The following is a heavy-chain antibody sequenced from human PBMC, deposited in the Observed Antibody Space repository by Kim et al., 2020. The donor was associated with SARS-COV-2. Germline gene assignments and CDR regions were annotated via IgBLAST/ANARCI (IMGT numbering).Heavy chain of an antibody. J-gene: IGHJ6*02. CDR3: AKEGFTIFGVAYGMDV. V-gene: IGHV3-23*01. D-gene: IGHD3-3*01. Sequence: SVKGRLTISRDNSKNTLYLQMNSLRAEDTAVYYCAKEGFTIFGVAYGMDVWGQGTTVTVSS.